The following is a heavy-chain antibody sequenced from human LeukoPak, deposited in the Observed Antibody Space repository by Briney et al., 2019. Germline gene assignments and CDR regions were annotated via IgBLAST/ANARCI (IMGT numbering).Heavy chain of an antibody. CDR2: IWYDGRNK. CDR1: GFTFSSYG. Sequence: PGRSLRLSCAASGFTFSSYGMHWVRQAPGKGLEWGAVIWYDGRNKYYADSVKGRFTISRDNSKNTLYLQMNSLRAEDTAVYYCARDADCSSTSCPNWFDPSGQGTLVTVSS. V-gene: IGHV3-33*08. D-gene: IGHD2-2*01. J-gene: IGHJ5*02. CDR3: ARDADCSSTSCPNWFDP.